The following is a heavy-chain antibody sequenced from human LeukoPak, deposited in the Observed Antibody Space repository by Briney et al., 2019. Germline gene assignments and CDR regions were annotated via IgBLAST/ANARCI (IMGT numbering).Heavy chain of an antibody. CDR3: ARDTDSATYFGFDH. CDR2: ITASGTTM. Sequence: GGSLRLSCAASGFTFSDYDMNWVRQAPGKGLEWVSFITASGTTMYYSDSVKGRFTISRDNAKNSLYLQMNSLRVEDTALYYCARDTDSATYFGFDHWAEETLVTVSS. D-gene: IGHD1-26*01. J-gene: IGHJ4*02. V-gene: IGHV3-48*03. CDR1: GFTFSDYD.